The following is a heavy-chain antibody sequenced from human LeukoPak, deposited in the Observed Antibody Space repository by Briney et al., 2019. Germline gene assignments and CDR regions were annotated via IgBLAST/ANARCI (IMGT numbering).Heavy chain of an antibody. V-gene: IGHV1-18*04. Sequence: GASVKVSCKASGYTFTSYYMHWVRQAPGQGLEWMGWISTYNGNTNYAQKLQGRVTMTTDTSTTTAYMELRSLRSDDTAVYYCARSLGSGRFHNWFDPWGQGTLVTVSS. J-gene: IGHJ5*02. CDR1: GYTFTSYY. D-gene: IGHD3-10*01. CDR3: ARSLGSGRFHNWFDP. CDR2: ISTYNGNT.